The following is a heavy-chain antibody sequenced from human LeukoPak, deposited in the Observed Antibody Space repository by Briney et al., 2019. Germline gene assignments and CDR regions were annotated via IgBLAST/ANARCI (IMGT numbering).Heavy chain of an antibody. D-gene: IGHD3-22*01. V-gene: IGHV3-66*01. CDR1: GFTVSSNY. CDR2: IYSGGNT. CDR3: ARVLYDSSGSRGGYGY. J-gene: IGHJ4*02. Sequence: GGSLRLSCAASGFTVSSNYMSWVRQAPGKGLEWVSVIYSGGNTYYADSVKGRFTISRDNSKNTLYLQMNSLRAEDTAVYFCARVLYDSSGSRGGYGYWGQGTLVTVSS.